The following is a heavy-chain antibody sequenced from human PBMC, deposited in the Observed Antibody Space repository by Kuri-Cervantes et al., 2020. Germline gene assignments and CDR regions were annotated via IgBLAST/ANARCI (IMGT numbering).Heavy chain of an antibody. CDR2: INGDGGNT. CDR1: GFTFIDYW. V-gene: IGHV3-74*01. CDR3: ARGGVFHGFDI. J-gene: IGHJ3*02. D-gene: IGHD2/OR15-2a*01. Sequence: GGSLRLSCAASGFTFIDYWMHWVRRAPGKGLVWVSRINGDGGNTIYADSVKGRFTISRDNAKNTLFLQMNSLRAEDTAEYYCARGGVFHGFDIWGQGTVVTVSS.